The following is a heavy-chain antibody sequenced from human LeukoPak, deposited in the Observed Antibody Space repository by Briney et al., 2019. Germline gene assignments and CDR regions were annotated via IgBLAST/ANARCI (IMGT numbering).Heavy chain of an antibody. D-gene: IGHD6-25*01. J-gene: IGHJ4*02. V-gene: IGHV3-66*01. CDR3: ARAPRIAAADLYYFDN. Sequence: GGSLRLSCAVSGFTVSSNYMSWVRQAPGKGLEWVSDIYSGGSTYYADSVKGRFSISGDKSKNTLYLQMNSLRVEDTAVHYCARAPRIAAADLYYFDNWGQGTLVTVSS. CDR1: GFTVSSNY. CDR2: IYSGGST.